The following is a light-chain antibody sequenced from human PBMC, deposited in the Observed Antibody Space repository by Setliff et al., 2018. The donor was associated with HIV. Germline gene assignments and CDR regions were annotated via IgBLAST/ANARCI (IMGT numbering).Light chain of an antibody. V-gene: IGLV2-11*01. CDR2: DVN. CDR3: CSFAGSFISLYV. Sequence: QSALTQPASVSGSPGQSFTISCTGTSSDVGNYDYVSWYQQYPGKAPKVLIYDVNKRPSGVPDRFSGSKSGNTASLTISGLQAEDEADYYCCSFAGSFISLYVFGTGTKVTVL. J-gene: IGLJ1*01. CDR1: SSDVGNYDY.